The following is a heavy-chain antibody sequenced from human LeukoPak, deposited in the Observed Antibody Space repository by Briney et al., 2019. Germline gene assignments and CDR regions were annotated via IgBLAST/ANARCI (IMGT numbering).Heavy chain of an antibody. D-gene: IGHD6-6*01. V-gene: IGHV3-53*01. CDR1: GFTVSSNY. CDR2: IYSGGST. J-gene: IGHJ4*02. CDR3: AKEKRYSSSPDYFDY. Sequence: GGSLRLSCAASGFTVSSNYMSWVRQAPGKGLEWVSVIYSGGSTYYADSVKGRFTISRDNSKNTLYLQMNSLRAEDTAVYYCAKEKRYSSSPDYFDYWGQGTLVTVSS.